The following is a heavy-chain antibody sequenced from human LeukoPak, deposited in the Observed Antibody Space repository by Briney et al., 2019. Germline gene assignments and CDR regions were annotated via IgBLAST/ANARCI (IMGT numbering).Heavy chain of an antibody. CDR1: GFTFSSYA. D-gene: IGHD1-26*01. V-gene: IGHV3-30*04. J-gene: IGHJ6*03. CDR2: ISYDGSNR. CDR3: ATYSGSYYWDYYYYYYMDV. Sequence: GRSLRLSCAASGFTFSSYAMHWVRQAPGKGLEWVAVISYDGSNRYYADSVKGRFTISRDNSKNTLYLQMNSLRAEDTAVYYCATYSGSYYWDYYYYYYMDVWGKGTTVTVSS.